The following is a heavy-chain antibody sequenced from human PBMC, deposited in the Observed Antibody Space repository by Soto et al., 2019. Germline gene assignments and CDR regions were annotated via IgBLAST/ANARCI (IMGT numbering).Heavy chain of an antibody. CDR2: IYYSGST. Sequence: SETLSLTCTVSGGSISSSSYYWGWIRQPPGKGLEWIGSIYYSGSTYYNPSLKSRVTISVDTSKNQFSLKLSSVTAADTAVYYCARPRVGRNAFDIWGQGTMVT. D-gene: IGHD1-26*01. J-gene: IGHJ3*02. V-gene: IGHV4-39*01. CDR1: GGSISSSSYY. CDR3: ARPRVGRNAFDI.